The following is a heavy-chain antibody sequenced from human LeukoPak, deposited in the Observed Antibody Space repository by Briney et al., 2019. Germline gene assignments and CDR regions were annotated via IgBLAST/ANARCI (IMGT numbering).Heavy chain of an antibody. J-gene: IGHJ4*02. Sequence: SETLSLTCNVPGGSMCSYYWCWVRQPAGNGLEWMGRNYTSGITDYSPSRNIRVTMSVDTSKHQFTLLLRSVAAADSAVYYCAIGSGYMSSDVWGQGTQVTVSS. CDR3: AIGSGYMSSDV. D-gene: IGHD3-22*01. V-gene: IGHV4-4*07. CDR2: NYTSGIT. CDR1: GGSMCSYY.